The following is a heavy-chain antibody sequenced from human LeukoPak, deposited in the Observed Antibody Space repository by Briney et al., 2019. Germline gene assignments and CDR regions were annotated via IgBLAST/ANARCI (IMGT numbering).Heavy chain of an antibody. Sequence: PGGSLRLSCAASGFTFSDYYMDWVRQSAGKGLEGVGRSRDKANSYATEYAPSVKGRFTVSRDESKNELYLQINSLRIEDTAVYYCARDDGGSYDHWGQGTLVTVSS. CDR3: ARDDGGSYDH. CDR1: GFTFSDYY. D-gene: IGHD3-16*01. CDR2: SRDKANSYAT. J-gene: IGHJ5*02. V-gene: IGHV3-72*01.